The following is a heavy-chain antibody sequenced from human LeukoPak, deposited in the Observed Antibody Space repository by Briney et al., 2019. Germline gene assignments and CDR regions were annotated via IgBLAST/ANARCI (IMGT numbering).Heavy chain of an antibody. CDR2: IYYSGST. CDR1: GGSISSYY. CDR3: ASAPGYYYDSSGYYGYFDY. J-gene: IGHJ4*02. Sequence: SETLSLTCTVSGGSISSYYWSWIRQPPGKGLEWIGSIYYSGSTNYNPSLKSRVTISVDTSKNQFSLKLSSVTAADTAVYYCASAPGYYYDSSGYYGYFDYWGQGTLVTVSS. D-gene: IGHD3-22*01. V-gene: IGHV4-59*01.